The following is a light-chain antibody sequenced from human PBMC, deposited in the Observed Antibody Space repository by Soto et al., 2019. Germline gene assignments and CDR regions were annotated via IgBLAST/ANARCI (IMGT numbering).Light chain of an antibody. CDR1: QVISGW. CDR3: QQGKHFPLT. Sequence: DLQMTQSPASVSASVGDRVTVTCRASQVISGWLAWYQQKPGKAPKLLIYADSSLQSGVPSRFSGSGSGTDFTLTINSLQPEDLATYYCQQGKHFPLTFGGGTKVEIK. V-gene: IGKV1-12*01. CDR2: ADS. J-gene: IGKJ4*01.